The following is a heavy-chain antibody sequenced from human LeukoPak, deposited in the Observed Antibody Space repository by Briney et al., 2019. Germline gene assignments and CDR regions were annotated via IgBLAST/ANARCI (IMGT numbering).Heavy chain of an antibody. CDR3: ARGYCSGGSCYNLDY. V-gene: IGHV3-20*04. J-gene: IGHJ4*02. CDR2: INWNGAST. Sequence: GGSLRLSCAASGFRFDDHGMSWVRQVPGKGLEWVSGINWNGASTGYGDSVKGRFTISRDNAKNSPYLQMNSLRAEDTAVYYCARGYCSGGSCYNLDYWGQGTLVTVSS. CDR1: GFRFDDHG. D-gene: IGHD2-15*01.